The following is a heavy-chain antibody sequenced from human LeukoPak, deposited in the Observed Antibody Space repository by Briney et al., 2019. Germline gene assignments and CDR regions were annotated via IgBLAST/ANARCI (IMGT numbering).Heavy chain of an antibody. CDR2: TYYRSKWYY. V-gene: IGHV6-1*01. J-gene: IGHJ4*02. CDR1: GDSVSSNSAA. D-gene: IGHD3-16*01. CDR3: ARDPVGGFTIFDY. Sequence: SQTLSLTCAISGDSVSSNSAAWNWIRQSPLRGLEWLGRTYYRSKWYYDYAVAVKSRISINPDTSKNQFSLQLSSVTPEDTAVYYCARDPVGGFTIFDYWGQGTLVTVSS.